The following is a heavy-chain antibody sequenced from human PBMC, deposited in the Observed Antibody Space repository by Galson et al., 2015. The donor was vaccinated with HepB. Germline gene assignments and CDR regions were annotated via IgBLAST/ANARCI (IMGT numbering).Heavy chain of an antibody. CDR3: AKDPGGSSWYWYFDL. D-gene: IGHD6-13*01. Sequence: SLRLSCAASGFTFDDYAMHWVRHAPGKGLEWVSGISWNSGSIGYADSVKGRFTISRDNAKNSLYLQMNSLRAEDTALYYCAKDPGGSSWYWYFDLWGRGTLVTVSS. J-gene: IGHJ2*01. CDR1: GFTFDDYA. CDR2: ISWNSGSI. V-gene: IGHV3-9*01.